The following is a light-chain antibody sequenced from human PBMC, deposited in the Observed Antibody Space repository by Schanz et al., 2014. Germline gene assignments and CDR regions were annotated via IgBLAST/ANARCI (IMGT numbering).Light chain of an antibody. CDR3: SSYTSSSLV. CDR2: EVS. CDR1: SSDVGSYNR. J-gene: IGLJ2*01. V-gene: IGLV2-18*02. Sequence: QSVLTQPPSVSGSPGQSVTISCTGTSSDVGSYNRVSWYQQPPGTAPKLMIYEVSKRPSGVPDRFSGSKSGNTASLTVSGLQAEDEADYYCSSYTSSSLVFGGGTKLTVL.